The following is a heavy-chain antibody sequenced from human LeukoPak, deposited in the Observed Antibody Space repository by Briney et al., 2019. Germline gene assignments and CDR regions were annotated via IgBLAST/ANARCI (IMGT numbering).Heavy chain of an antibody. Sequence: GQSLRLSCAVSGFTFSAYAMSWVRQAPGKGLEWVSAMSGSGGMTYYADSVKGRFSISRDNSKNTLHLQMNSLRAEDTAVYYCAKGAMPYYDGSGYNYFDYWGQGTPVTVSS. CDR3: AKGAMPYYDGSGYNYFDY. J-gene: IGHJ4*02. V-gene: IGHV3-23*01. CDR1: GFTFSAYA. D-gene: IGHD3-22*01. CDR2: MSGSGGMT.